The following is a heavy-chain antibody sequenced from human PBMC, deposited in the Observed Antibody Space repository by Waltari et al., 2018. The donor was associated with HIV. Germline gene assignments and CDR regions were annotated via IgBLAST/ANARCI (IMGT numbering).Heavy chain of an antibody. Sequence: QVQLVESGGGVVQPGRSLRLSCAASGFTFSSYGMHWVRQAPGKGLGGVAFISYDGSNKYNANSGKGRFTISRDNSKNTLYLQMNSLRAEDTAVYYCAKDPYYYYSSGYADYFDYGGQGTLVTVSS. D-gene: IGHD3-22*01. CDR1: GFTFSSYG. CDR2: ISYDGSNK. CDR3: AKDPYYYYSSGYADYFDY. V-gene: IGHV3-30*18. J-gene: IGHJ4*02.